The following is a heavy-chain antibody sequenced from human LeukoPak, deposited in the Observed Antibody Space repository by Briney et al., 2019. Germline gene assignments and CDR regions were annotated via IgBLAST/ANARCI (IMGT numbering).Heavy chain of an antibody. CDR1: GGSFSGCY. Sequence: SETLSLTCAVYGGSFSGCYWSWIRQPPGKGLEWIGEINHSGSTNYNPSLKSRVTISVDTSKNQFSLKLSSVTAADTAVYYCAGNCSSTSCDSRNWFDHWGQGTLVTVSS. CDR2: INHSGST. D-gene: IGHD2-2*02. CDR3: AGNCSSTSCDSRNWFDH. V-gene: IGHV4-34*01. J-gene: IGHJ5*02.